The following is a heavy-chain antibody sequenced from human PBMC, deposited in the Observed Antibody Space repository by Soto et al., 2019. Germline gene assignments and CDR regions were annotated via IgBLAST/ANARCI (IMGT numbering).Heavy chain of an antibody. CDR1: GFTFSSYS. CDR2: ISSSSSYI. Sequence: PGGSLRLSCAASGFTFSSYSMNWVRQAPGKGLEWVSSISSSSSYIYYADSVKGRFTISRDNAKNSLYLQMNSLRAEDTAVYYCARDPDLLVAAAAVDYWGQGTLVTVSS. CDR3: ARDPDLLVAAAAVDY. D-gene: IGHD6-13*01. J-gene: IGHJ4*02. V-gene: IGHV3-21*01.